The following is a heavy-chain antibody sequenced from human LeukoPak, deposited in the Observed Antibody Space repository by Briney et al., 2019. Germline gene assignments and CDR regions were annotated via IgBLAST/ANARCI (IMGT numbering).Heavy chain of an antibody. CDR3: ARVESYPLRNAFDI. CDR1: GGSISSYY. CDR2: IYYSGST. V-gene: IGHV4-59*01. Sequence: PSETLSLTCTVPGGSISSYYWSWLRQPPGKGLEWIGYIYYSGSTNYNPSLKSRVTISVDTSKNQFSLKLSSVTAADTAVYYCARVESYPLRNAFDIWGQGTMVTVSS. J-gene: IGHJ3*02. D-gene: IGHD1-14*01.